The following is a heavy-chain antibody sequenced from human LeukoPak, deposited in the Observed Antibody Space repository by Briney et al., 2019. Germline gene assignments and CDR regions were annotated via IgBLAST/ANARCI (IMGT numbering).Heavy chain of an antibody. V-gene: IGHV1-58*02. D-gene: IGHD3-22*01. J-gene: IGHJ4*02. Sequence: SVKVSCKASGFTFTSSSMQWVRQASGQRLEWIGWIAVGSGNTNYAQKFQGRVTITRDMSTSTAYMELSSLRSEDTALYYCAAVFGSGYYYYFDYWGQGTLVTVSS. CDR2: IAVGSGNT. CDR1: GFTFTSSS. CDR3: AAVFGSGYYYYFDY.